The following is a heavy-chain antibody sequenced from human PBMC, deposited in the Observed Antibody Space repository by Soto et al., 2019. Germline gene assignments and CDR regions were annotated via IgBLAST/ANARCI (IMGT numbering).Heavy chain of an antibody. V-gene: IGHV3-30*18. Sequence: FPIRDFGVRSVSKAQIPAMGWVAVISYDGSNKYYADSVKGRFTISRDNSKNTLYLQMNSLRAEDTAVYYCAKVPSSYDSSGIALLGYCDNCGQGPRVSLSA. D-gene: IGHD3-22*01. CDR1: FPIRDFG. J-gene: IGHJ4*01. CDR2: ISYDGSNK. CDR3: AKVPSSYDSSGIALLGYCDN.